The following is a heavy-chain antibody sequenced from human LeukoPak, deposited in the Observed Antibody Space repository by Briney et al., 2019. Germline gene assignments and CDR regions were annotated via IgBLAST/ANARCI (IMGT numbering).Heavy chain of an antibody. J-gene: IGHJ4*02. V-gene: IGHV4-39*07. CDR2: INHSGRR. Sequence: PSETLSITCTVSGGSISRSSYYWGWIRQPLGTGLEWIGEINHSGRRNYTPSLKSRVSLSLDTSKNQFSLKLTSVTAADTAVYYCARVQAEVGPSHWGQGTLVTVSS. CDR1: GGSISRSSYY. CDR3: ARVQAEVGPSH. D-gene: IGHD1-26*01.